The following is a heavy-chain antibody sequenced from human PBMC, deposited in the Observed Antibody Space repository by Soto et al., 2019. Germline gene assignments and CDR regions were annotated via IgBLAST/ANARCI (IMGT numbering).Heavy chain of an antibody. CDR3: ARGINARLFHY. J-gene: IGHJ4*02. CDR1: GGSISSGDYY. V-gene: IGHV4-30-4*01. CDR2: IYYSGST. D-gene: IGHD3-22*01. Sequence: PSATLSLTCTVSGGSISSGDYYWSWIRQPPGKGLEWIGHIYYSGSTYYNPSLKSRVTISVDTSKNQFSLKLSSVTAAGTAVYYCARGINARLFHYWGQGTLVTVSS.